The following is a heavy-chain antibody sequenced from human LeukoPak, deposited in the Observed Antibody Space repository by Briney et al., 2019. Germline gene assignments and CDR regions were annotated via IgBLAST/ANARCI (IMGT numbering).Heavy chain of an antibody. V-gene: IGHV3-11*04. Sequence: PGGSLRLSCAASGFTFSDYYMSWIRQAPGKGLEWVSYISSSGSTIYYADSVKGRFTISRDNAKNSLYLQMNSLRAEDTAVYYCAGEEYSYGPPYFDYWGQGTLVTVSS. CDR2: ISSSGSTI. D-gene: IGHD5-18*01. J-gene: IGHJ4*02. CDR1: GFTFSDYY. CDR3: AGEEYSYGPPYFDY.